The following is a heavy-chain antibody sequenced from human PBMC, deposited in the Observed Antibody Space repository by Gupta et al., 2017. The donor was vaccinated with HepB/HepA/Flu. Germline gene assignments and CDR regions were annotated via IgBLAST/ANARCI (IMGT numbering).Heavy chain of an antibody. V-gene: IGHV3-11*01. CDR3: ARRNDFWSGYHNFDI. CDR1: GCTFSYYS. Sequence: QVQLVESGGGLVKPGGSLRLSCEASGCTFSYYSITWIHQAPGAGLEWLSDISDSGYVIQYADSVRGRFTISRDNDKNSLYLQLTSLRAEDTAVYYCARRNDFWSGYHNFDIWGQGTMVTVSS. J-gene: IGHJ3*02. CDR2: ISDSGYVI. D-gene: IGHD3-3*01.